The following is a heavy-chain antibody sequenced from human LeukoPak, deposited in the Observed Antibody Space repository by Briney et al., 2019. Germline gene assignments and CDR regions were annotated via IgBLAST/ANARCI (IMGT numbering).Heavy chain of an antibody. CDR2: IYTSGST. J-gene: IGHJ5*02. V-gene: IGHV4-4*07. Sequence: SETLSLTCTVSGGSISSYYWSWIRQPAGKGLEWIGRIYTSGSTNYNPSLKSRVTMSLDTSKNQFSLKLSSVTAADTAVYYCARDYYGSGSNRFDPWGQGTLVTVSS. CDR3: ARDYYGSGSNRFDP. CDR1: GGSISSYY. D-gene: IGHD3-10*01.